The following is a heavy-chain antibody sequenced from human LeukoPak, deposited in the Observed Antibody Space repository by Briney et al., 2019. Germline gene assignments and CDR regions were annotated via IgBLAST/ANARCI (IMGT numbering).Heavy chain of an antibody. CDR1: GGSMSTYY. CDR3: ARARVGATSDDALDI. V-gene: IGHV4-59*01. D-gene: IGHD1-26*01. CDR2: IHYSGST. J-gene: IGHJ3*02. Sequence: PSETLSLTCTVSGGSMSTYYWSWIRQPPGKGLEWIGYIHYSGSTSYNPSLRSRVTISGDMSKNQFSLKLSSVIAADTAVYYCARARVGATSDDALDIWGQGTMATVSS.